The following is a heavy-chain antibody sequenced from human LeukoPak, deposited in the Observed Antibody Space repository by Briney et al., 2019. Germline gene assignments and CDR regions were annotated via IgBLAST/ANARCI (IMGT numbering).Heavy chain of an antibody. J-gene: IGHJ3*02. Sequence: GGSLRLSCAASGFNFSNAWMSWVRQAPGKGLEWVGRIKSKTDGGTTDYAAPVKGRFTISRDDSKNTLYLQMNSLKTEDTAVYYCTTDRRRTMIVVVGAFDIWGQGTMVTVSS. CDR2: IKSKTDGGTT. V-gene: IGHV3-15*01. CDR1: GFNFSNAW. D-gene: IGHD3-22*01. CDR3: TTDRRRTMIVVVGAFDI.